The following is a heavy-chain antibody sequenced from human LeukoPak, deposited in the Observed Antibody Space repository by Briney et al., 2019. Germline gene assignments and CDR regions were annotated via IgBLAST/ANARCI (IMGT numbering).Heavy chain of an antibody. V-gene: IGHV4-4*07. D-gene: IGHD3-3*01. CDR2: IYTSGST. CDR3: AKGNYDFWSGYYTNNWFDP. J-gene: IGHJ5*02. Sequence: SETLSLTCTVSGGSISSYYWSGIRQPAGKGLEWIGRIYTSGSTNYNPSLKSRVTMSVDTSKNQFSLKLSSVTAADTAVYYCAKGNYDFWSGYYTNNWFDPWGQGTLVTVSS. CDR1: GGSISSYY.